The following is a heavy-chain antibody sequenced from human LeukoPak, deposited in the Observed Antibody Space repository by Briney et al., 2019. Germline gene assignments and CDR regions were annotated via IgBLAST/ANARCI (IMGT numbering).Heavy chain of an antibody. D-gene: IGHD2-15*01. CDR3: ARGHYCSGGSCYSYDSSGYRRPYYYYYMDV. CDR2: INPNSGGT. CDR1: GYTFTGYY. V-gene: IGHV1-2*06. J-gene: IGHJ6*03. Sequence: ASVKVSCKASGYTFTGYYMHWVRQAPGQGLEWMGRINPNSGGTNYAQKFQGRVTMTRDTSISTAYMELSRLRSDDTAVYYCARGHYCSGGSCYSYDSSGYRRPYYYYYMDVWGKGTTVTVSS.